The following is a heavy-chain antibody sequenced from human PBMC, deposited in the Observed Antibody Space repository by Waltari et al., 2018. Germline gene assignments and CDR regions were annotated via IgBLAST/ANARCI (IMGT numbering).Heavy chain of an antibody. CDR2: LYHAGNT. CDR3: ARGNTKYGMDV. Sequence: EVQLVESGGHLIQPGGSLRLSCAASSFNVSSYYMNWVRQAPGKGLDGGSILYHAGNTYDADSVKGRFTFSRDNSKNTLYLQRNSMGAEDTAVYYCARGNTKYGMDVWGQGTTVTVSS. CDR1: SFNVSSYY. D-gene: IGHD3-10*01. V-gene: IGHV3-53*01. J-gene: IGHJ6*02.